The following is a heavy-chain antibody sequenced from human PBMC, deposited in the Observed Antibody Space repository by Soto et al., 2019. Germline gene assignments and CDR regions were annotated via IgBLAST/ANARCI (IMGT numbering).Heavy chain of an antibody. V-gene: IGHV4-59*01. Sequence: SETLSLTPNVYGGPITPYYWSRVRQAPGRGLERHGYIYYRGYRVYNPSFESRSTISEDTSKNQFYLKLTSATAADTHCYYCARGGYCSGGSFDTSQYYYGMDVWGPGTTVTVSS. D-gene: IGHD2-15*01. CDR2: IYYRGYR. CDR1: GGPITPYY. J-gene: IGHJ6*02. CDR3: ARGGYCSGGSFDTSQYYYGMDV.